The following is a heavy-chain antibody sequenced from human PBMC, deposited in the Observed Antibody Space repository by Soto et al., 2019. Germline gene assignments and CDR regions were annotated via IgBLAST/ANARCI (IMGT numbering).Heavy chain of an antibody. CDR1: GGSISTVGHY. D-gene: IGHD1-1*01. V-gene: IGHV4-31*03. J-gene: IGHJ4*02. CDR3: ARATGTLRSRNCDY. CDR2: IYHTGST. Sequence: SETLSLTCSVSGGSISTVGHYWTWIRQPPGKGLEWIGSIYHTGSTYYSKSLRSRLTMSVDTSKSQFSLRLSSVTAADTAVYYCARATGTLRSRNCDYWGQGSLVTVPQ.